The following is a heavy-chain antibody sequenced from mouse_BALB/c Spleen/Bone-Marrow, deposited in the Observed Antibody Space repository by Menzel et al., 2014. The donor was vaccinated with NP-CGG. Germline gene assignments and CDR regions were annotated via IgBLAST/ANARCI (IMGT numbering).Heavy chain of an antibody. CDR3: ARWRYPYAMDY. CDR2: IYPGDGDT. J-gene: IGHJ4*01. V-gene: IGHV1-82*01. D-gene: IGHD5-1-1*01. CDR1: GYAFSSSW. Sequence: VQVVESGPELVKPGASVKISCKASGYAFSSSWMNWVKQRPGQGLEWIGWIYPGDGDTNYNGKFKGKATLTSDKSSSTAYMELSSLTSEDSAVYYCARWRYPYAMDYWGQGTSVTVSS.